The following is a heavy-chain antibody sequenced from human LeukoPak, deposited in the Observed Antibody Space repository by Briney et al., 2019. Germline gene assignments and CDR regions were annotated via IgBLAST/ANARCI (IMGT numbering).Heavy chain of an antibody. CDR2: IYYSGST. D-gene: IGHD3-3*01. Sequence: SETLSLTCTVSGGSISRADYYWSWIRQPPGKGLEWIGYIYYSGSTYYNPSLKSRATISIDTSKNQFSLKLSSVTAADTVVYYCARDSDFWSGYYYFDYWGQGTLVTVSS. V-gene: IGHV4-30-4*08. CDR3: ARDSDFWSGYYYFDY. CDR1: GGSISRADYY. J-gene: IGHJ4*02.